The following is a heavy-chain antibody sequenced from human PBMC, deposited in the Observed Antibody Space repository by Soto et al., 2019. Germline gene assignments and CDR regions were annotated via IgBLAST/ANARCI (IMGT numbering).Heavy chain of an antibody. J-gene: IGHJ4*02. D-gene: IGHD2-2*01. CDR3: SLLPYCNSRICYYFHY. CDR1: GYTFTHYG. Sequence: GASVKVSCKASGYTFTHYGLTWVRQAPGQGLDWVGWISTYNGNTNYAQNLQGRVPMTPDPPPSTAYMELRSLRSDDPAVFFFSLLPYCNSRICYYFHYLGPGTLVT. CDR2: ISTYNGNT. V-gene: IGHV1-18*01.